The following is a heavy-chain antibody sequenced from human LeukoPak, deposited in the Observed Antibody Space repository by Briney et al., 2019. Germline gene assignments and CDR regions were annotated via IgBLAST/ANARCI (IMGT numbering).Heavy chain of an antibody. D-gene: IGHD3-22*01. CDR1: GYTFSTYG. CDR2: ISFDGSNK. V-gene: IGHV3-30*18. J-gene: IGHJ5*02. CDR3: AKDAEPPYYYDSSGYLT. Sequence: GGSLRLSCAPSGYTFSTYGIHWLPQAPGKGVEGGAVISFDGSNKYYADSVKGRFTISRDNSKNTLYLQMNSLRAEDTAVYYCAKDAEPPYYYDSSGYLTWGQGTLVTVSS.